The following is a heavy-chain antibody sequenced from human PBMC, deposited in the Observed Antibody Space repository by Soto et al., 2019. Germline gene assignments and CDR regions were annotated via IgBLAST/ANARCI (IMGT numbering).Heavy chain of an antibody. CDR3: ARGIKPYDFWSGYYRHYYGMDV. Sequence: PGGSLRLSCAASGFTFSKYALTWVRQSPGKGLEWVSAINSYEHGPYYIDSVRGRFTISRDNSKNTLYLQMNSLRAEDTAVYYCARGIKPYDFWSGYYRHYYGMDVWGQGTTVTVSS. CDR2: INSYEHGP. J-gene: IGHJ6*02. V-gene: IGHV3-23*01. CDR1: GFTFSKYA. D-gene: IGHD3-3*01.